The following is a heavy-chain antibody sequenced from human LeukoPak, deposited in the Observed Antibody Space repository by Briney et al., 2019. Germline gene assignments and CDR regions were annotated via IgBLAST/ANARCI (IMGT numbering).Heavy chain of an antibody. J-gene: IGHJ4*02. V-gene: IGHV4-59*01. CDR1: GGSISSYY. D-gene: IGHD5-24*01. CDR3: ARVVGDGYNYFLDY. CDR2: IYYSGST. Sequence: PSETLSLTCTVSGGSISSYYWSWIRQPPGKGLEWIGYIYYSGSTNYNPSLKSRVTISVDTSKNQFSLKLSSVTAADTAVYCCARVVGDGYNYFLDYWGQGTLVTVSS.